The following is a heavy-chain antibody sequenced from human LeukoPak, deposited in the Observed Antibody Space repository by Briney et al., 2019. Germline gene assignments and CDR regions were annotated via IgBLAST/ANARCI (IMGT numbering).Heavy chain of an antibody. CDR1: GYTFTSYG. Sequence: ASVKVSCKASGYTFTSYGISWVRQAPGQGLEWMGWISAYNGNTNYAQKLQGRVTMTTDTSTSTAYMELRSLRSDDTAVYYCAKDRYCSGGSCLPRGFDYWGQGTLVTVSS. D-gene: IGHD2-15*01. J-gene: IGHJ4*02. V-gene: IGHV1-18*01. CDR3: AKDRYCSGGSCLPRGFDY. CDR2: ISAYNGNT.